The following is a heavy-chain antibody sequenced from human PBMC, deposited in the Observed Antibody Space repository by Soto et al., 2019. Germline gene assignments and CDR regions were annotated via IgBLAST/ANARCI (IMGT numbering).Heavy chain of an antibody. CDR3: ARDAAGPFDY. D-gene: IGHD6-13*01. Sequence: GGSLRLSCAASGFTFSTYGIHWVRQAPGKGLEWVALISYDGNHKYYADSVKGRFTVSRDNSKNTLYLQMNSLRAEDTAVYYCARDAAGPFDYWGQGTLVTVSS. V-gene: IGHV3-33*01. J-gene: IGHJ4*02. CDR1: GFTFSTYG. CDR2: ISYDGNHK.